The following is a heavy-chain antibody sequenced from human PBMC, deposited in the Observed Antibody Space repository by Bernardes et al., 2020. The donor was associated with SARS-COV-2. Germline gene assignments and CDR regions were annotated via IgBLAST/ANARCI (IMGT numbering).Heavy chain of an antibody. CDR1: GFLLTTTGMS. Sequence: SGPTLVKPTQTLTLTCTFTGFLLTTTGMSVTWVRQPPGGALEWLARIDWDDVKYYSASLRARLTISKDTSKNQVVLTITNVDPVDTATYYCARVIFGVVRGYYYGLGVWGQGTTVSVSS. J-gene: IGHJ6*02. CDR3: ARVIFGVVRGYYYGLGV. D-gene: IGHD3-3*01. CDR2: IDWDDVK. V-gene: IGHV2-70*11.